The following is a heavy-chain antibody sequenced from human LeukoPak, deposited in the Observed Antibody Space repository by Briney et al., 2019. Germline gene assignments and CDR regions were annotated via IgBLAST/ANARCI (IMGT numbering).Heavy chain of an antibody. J-gene: IGHJ6*02. CDR3: ARRTSYGMDV. CDR2: TYYTSKWNN. CDR1: GDSISRNSGI. V-gene: IGHV6-1*01. Sequence: SQTLSLTCGISGDSISRNSGIWNWIRQSPSRGLEWLGRTYYTSKWNNDYAVSVQSRITISPDTSKNQFSLQLTSVTPEDTAVCYCARRTSYGMDVWGQGTPVTVSS. D-gene: IGHD3/OR15-3a*01.